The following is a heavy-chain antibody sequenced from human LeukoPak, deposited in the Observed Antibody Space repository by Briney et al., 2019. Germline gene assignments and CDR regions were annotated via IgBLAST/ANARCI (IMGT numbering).Heavy chain of an antibody. Sequence: SETLSLTCTVSGGSISSYYWSWIRQPPGKGLEWIGYIYYSGSTNYNPSLKSRVTISVDTSKNQFSLKLSSVTAADTAVYYCARHIRGDWFDPWGQGTLVTVSS. V-gene: IGHV4-59*08. D-gene: IGHD3-10*01. CDR2: IYYSGST. J-gene: IGHJ5*02. CDR1: GGSISSYY. CDR3: ARHIRGDWFDP.